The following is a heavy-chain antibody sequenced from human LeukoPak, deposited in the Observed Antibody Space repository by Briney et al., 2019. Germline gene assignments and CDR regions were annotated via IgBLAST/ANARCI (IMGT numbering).Heavy chain of an antibody. CDR3: TRDRGSSTLGDY. V-gene: IGHV3-49*04. Sequence: PGQSLRLSCTVSGFTFGDYAINWVRQAPGKGLEWVGFIRSKAFGETAEYAGSVKGRFTISRDDSKSIAYLQMNSLKTEDTAVYYCTRDRGSSTLGDYWGQGTLVTVSS. J-gene: IGHJ4*02. CDR1: GFTFGDYA. CDR2: IRSKAFGETA. D-gene: IGHD7-27*01.